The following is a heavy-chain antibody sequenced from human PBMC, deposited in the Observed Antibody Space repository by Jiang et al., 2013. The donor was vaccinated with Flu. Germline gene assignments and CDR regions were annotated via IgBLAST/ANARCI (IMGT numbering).Heavy chain of an antibody. CDR2: ISWNSGSI. V-gene: IGHV3-9*01. CDR3: AKDIRGSGTDV. Sequence: QLLESGGGLVQPGGSLRLSCAASGFTFDDYAMHWVRQAPGKGLEWVSGISWNSGSIGYADSVKGRFTISRDNAKNSLYLQMNSLRPEDTALYYCAKDIRGSGTDVWGQGTTVTVSS. J-gene: IGHJ6*02. CDR1: GFTFDDYA.